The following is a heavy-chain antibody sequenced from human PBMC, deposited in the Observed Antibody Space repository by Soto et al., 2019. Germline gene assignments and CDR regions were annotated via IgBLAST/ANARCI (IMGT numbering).Heavy chain of an antibody. V-gene: IGHV3-15*07. CDR2: IKSKSDGGTI. CDR1: GLTLSLAW. J-gene: IGHJ4*03. D-gene: IGHD4-17*01. Sequence: EEQLVESWGGLVEPGGSLRLSCGAYGLTLSLAWMNWVRQAPGKGLEWAGRIKSKSDGGTIDYAAPVKGRFTISRDEARNMLYLQMNSLKTEGTAVYYCYIGHYGLWGQGTMVTVSS. CDR3: YIGHYGL.